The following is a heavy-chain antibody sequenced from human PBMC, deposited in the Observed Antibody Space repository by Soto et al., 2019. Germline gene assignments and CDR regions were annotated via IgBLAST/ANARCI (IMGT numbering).Heavy chain of an antibody. Sequence: PGESLKISCKGSGYSFNTYWIGWVRQMPGKGLEWMGIIYPGDSDTRYSPSFQGQVTISADKSISTAYLQWSSLKASDTAIYYCARQVRYSGSYSYYGLDVWGQGTTVPVSS. CDR3: ARQVRYSGSYSYYGLDV. D-gene: IGHD1-26*01. CDR2: IYPGDSDT. J-gene: IGHJ6*02. CDR1: GYSFNTYW. V-gene: IGHV5-51*01.